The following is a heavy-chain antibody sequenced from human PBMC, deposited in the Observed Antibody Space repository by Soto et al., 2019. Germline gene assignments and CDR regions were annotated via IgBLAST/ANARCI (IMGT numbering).Heavy chain of an antibody. Sequence: PSETLSLTCAVSGGSISSTNWWSWVRQPPGKGLEWIGEIFHSGSTNYNPSLKSRVTISVDKSKNQFSLKLNSVTAADTAVYYCARGQSGNSEVGAFDIWGQGTMVTVSS. CDR2: IFHSGST. V-gene: IGHV4-4*02. J-gene: IGHJ3*02. D-gene: IGHD3-3*01. CDR1: GGSISSTNW. CDR3: ARGQSGNSEVGAFDI.